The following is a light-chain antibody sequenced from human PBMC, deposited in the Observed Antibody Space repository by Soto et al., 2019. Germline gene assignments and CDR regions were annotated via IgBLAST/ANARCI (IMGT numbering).Light chain of an antibody. CDR3: QQYGSSPPVT. CDR2: GAS. Sequence: IVLTLYPSTLPFYPEERATLSCSARHSVSSSYLAWYQQKPGQAPRLLIYGASSRATGIPDRFSGSGSGTDFTLTISRLEPEDFAVYYCQQYGSSPPVTFGGGTKVDIK. V-gene: IGKV3-20*01. CDR1: HSVSSSY. J-gene: IGKJ4*01.